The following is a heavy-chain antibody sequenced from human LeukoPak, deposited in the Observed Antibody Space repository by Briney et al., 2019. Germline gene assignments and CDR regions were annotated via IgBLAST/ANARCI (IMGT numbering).Heavy chain of an antibody. J-gene: IGHJ4*02. CDR3: ARDPVGGRPRDY. CDR2: ISQSGST. CDR1: GYSITSGYY. V-gene: IGHV4-38-2*02. Sequence: SETLSLTCTVSGYSITSGYYWGWIRQSPGKGLEWIGSISQSGSTNYNPTLKSRVTITVDTSKNQFSLKLISVTAADTAVYYCARDPVGGRPRDYWGQGTLVTVSS. D-gene: IGHD6-6*01.